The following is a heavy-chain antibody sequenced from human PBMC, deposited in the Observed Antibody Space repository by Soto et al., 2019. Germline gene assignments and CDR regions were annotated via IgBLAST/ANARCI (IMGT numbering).Heavy chain of an antibody. J-gene: IGHJ6*02. Sequence: GESLKISCKGSGYSFSNYWMGWVRQMPGKGLEWVGIIYPGDSDTRYSPSFQGQVTISADKSISTAYLQWSSLKASDTAMYYCARSTVTTSEYGMDVWGQGTTVTVSS. V-gene: IGHV5-51*01. D-gene: IGHD4-4*01. CDR3: ARSTVTTSEYGMDV. CDR2: IYPGDSDT. CDR1: GYSFSNYW.